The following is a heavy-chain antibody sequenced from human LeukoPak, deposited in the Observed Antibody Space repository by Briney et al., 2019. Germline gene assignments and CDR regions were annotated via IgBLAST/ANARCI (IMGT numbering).Heavy chain of an antibody. Sequence: GSSVKVSCKASGGTFSSYAISGVRQAPGQGLEWMGGIIPIFGTANYEQKFQGRVTITADESTSTAYMELSSLRSEDTAVYYCARDRMYFDFWSGYYDSREFDYWGQGTLVTVSS. D-gene: IGHD3-3*01. CDR3: ARDRMYFDFWSGYYDSREFDY. J-gene: IGHJ4*02. CDR1: GGTFSSYA. CDR2: IIPIFGTA. V-gene: IGHV1-69*01.